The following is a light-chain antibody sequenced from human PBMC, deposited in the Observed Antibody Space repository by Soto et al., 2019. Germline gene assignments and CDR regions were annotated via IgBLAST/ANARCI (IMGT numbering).Light chain of an antibody. CDR2: EGS. Sequence: QSVLTQPASVSGSPGQSITISCTKTSSDVGSYNLVSWYQQHPAKAPKLIIYEGSKRPSADSSRFSGSDSGNTASLTISGLQAEDEADYYCCSYAGSGTYVFGGGTKV. J-gene: IGLJ1*01. V-gene: IGLV2-23*01. CDR1: SSDVGSYNL. CDR3: CSYAGSGTYV.